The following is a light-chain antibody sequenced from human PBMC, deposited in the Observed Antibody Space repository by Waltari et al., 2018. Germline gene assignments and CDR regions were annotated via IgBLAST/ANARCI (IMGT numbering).Light chain of an antibody. CDR3: YSTDSSDIPS. Sequence: SYELTQPPSVSVSPGQTAMITCSGAALPNNYAYWYQQKSGQAPVLVIYEDSKRPSGIPERFSGSSSGTMATLTISGAQVEDEADYYCYSTDSSDIPSFGGGTKLTVL. J-gene: IGLJ2*01. CDR2: EDS. CDR1: ALPNNY. V-gene: IGLV3-10*01.